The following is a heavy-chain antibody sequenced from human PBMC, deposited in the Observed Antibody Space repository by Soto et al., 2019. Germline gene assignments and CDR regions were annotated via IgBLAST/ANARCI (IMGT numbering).Heavy chain of an antibody. CDR1: GGTFSSYT. CDR2: IIPILGIA. CDR3: ARVVIAAAGTERNYYYYGMDV. D-gene: IGHD6-13*01. J-gene: IGHJ6*02. V-gene: IGHV1-69*02. Sequence: QVQLVQSGAEVKKPGSSVKVSCKASGGTFSSYTISWVRQAPGQGLEWMGRIIPILGIANYAQKFQGRVTITADKSTSTAYMDLSSLRSEDTAVYYCARVVIAAAGTERNYYYYGMDVWGQGTTVTVSS.